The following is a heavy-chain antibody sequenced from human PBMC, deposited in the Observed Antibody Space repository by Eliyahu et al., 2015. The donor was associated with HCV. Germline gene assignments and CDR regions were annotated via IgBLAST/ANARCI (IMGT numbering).Heavy chain of an antibody. CDR3: AKATSCTGGACPHIETPLDY. Sequence: EVQLVESGGGLVQPGRSLSLXCAXSGFTFXVYAXXWVRQRPGKGLEXVSGISWNSGSLSYADSVKGRFTISRDNAKNSLYLQMNSLRPDDTALYYCAKATSCTGGACPHIETPLDYWGQGTLVTVSS. D-gene: IGHD2-8*02. CDR1: GFTFXVYA. CDR2: ISWNSGSL. V-gene: IGHV3-9*01. J-gene: IGHJ4*02.